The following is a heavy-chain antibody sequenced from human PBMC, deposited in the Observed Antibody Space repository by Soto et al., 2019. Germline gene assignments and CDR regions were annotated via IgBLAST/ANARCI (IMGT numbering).Heavy chain of an antibody. J-gene: IGHJ3*02. CDR2: ISSSSSTI. D-gene: IGHD3-22*01. CDR1: GFTFSSYS. V-gene: IGHV3-48*02. Sequence: GGSLRLSCAASGFTFSSYSMNWVRQAPGKGLEWVSSISSSSSTIYYADSVKGRFTISRDNAKNSLYLQMNSLRDEDTAVYYCAREGGSAYYYDSSGSHDAFDIWGQGTMVTVSS. CDR3: AREGGSAYYYDSSGSHDAFDI.